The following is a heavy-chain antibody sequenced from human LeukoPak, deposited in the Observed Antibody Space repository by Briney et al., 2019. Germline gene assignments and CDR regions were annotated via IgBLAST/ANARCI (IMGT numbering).Heavy chain of an antibody. J-gene: IGHJ4*02. Sequence: PGGSLGLSCAPSGFTFSSYSMNWVRQAPGKGLEWVSSFSSSSSYIYYVDSVKGRFTISRDNAENSIYLQMNSLRAEDTAVYYCARDFAVDTALVTPEREYYFDYWGQGILVTVSS. CDR3: ARDFAVDTALVTPEREYYFDY. V-gene: IGHV3-21*01. D-gene: IGHD5-18*01. CDR1: GFTFSSYS. CDR2: FSSSSSYI.